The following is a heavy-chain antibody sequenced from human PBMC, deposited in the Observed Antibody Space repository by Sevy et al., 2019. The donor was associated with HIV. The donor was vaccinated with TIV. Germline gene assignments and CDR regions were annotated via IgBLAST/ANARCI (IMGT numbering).Heavy chain of an antibody. CDR2: IIPILGSV. D-gene: IGHD6-19*01. Sequence: VKVSCKASGGIFRSYGISWVRQAPGQGLEWMGGIIPILGSVNYAQKFQGRVTITADESTQTAYMELSSLRSEDTAVYYCARGGGNGWYYFDYWGQETLVTVSS. V-gene: IGHV1-69*13. CDR3: ARGGGNGWYYFDY. J-gene: IGHJ4*02. CDR1: GGIFRSYG.